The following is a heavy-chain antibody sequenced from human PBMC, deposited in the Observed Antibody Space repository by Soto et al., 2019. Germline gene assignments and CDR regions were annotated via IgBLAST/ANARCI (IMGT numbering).Heavy chain of an antibody. CDR2: IDPSDSYT. J-gene: IGHJ6*02. D-gene: IGHD6-6*01. CDR3: ARQSSSRYYYYGMDV. CDR1: GYSFTSYW. V-gene: IGHV5-10-1*01. Sequence: GESLKISCKGSGYSFTSYWISWVRQMPGKGLEWMGRIDPSDSYTNYSPSFQGHVTISADKSISTAYLQWSSLKASDTAMYYCARQSSSRYYYYGMDVWGQGTTVTVSS.